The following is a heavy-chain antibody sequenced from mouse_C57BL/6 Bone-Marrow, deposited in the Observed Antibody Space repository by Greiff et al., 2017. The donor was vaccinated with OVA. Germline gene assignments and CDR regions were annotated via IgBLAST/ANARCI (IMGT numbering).Heavy chain of an antibody. J-gene: IGHJ3*01. CDR1: GYTFTSYW. CDR2: FDPNSGGT. CDR3: ERCRCITRVVPFAD. V-gene: IGHV1-72*01. Sequence: QVQLQQPGAELVKPGASVTLSCKASGYTFTSYWMHWVKQRPGRGLVGIGRFDPNSGGTKYNEKFKSKATLTVDKPSSTAYMQLSSLTSEDSAVYYCERCRCITRVVPFADWGQGTLVTVSA. D-gene: IGHD1-1*01.